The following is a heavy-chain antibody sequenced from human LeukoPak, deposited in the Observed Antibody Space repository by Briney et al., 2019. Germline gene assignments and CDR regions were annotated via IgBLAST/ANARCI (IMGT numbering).Heavy chain of an antibody. CDR3: ARGNDYYDNSGYSDY. J-gene: IGHJ4*02. V-gene: IGHV4-39*07. CDR1: GGSISSSSSY. CDR2: IYYVGTT. D-gene: IGHD3-22*01. Sequence: SETLSLTCTVSGGSISSSSSYWGWIRQPPGKGLEWIGSIYYVGTTYYNPSLQSRVTISVDTSKNQFSLKLRSMTAADTAVYYCARGNDYYDNSGYSDYWGQGALVTVSS.